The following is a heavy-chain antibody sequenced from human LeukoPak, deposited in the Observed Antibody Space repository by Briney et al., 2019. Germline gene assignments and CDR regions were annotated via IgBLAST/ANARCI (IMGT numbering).Heavy chain of an antibody. J-gene: IGHJ5*02. D-gene: IGHD3-22*01. V-gene: IGHV1-18*01. CDR2: ISAYNGNA. CDR3: ARDYFPNYYDSSGYYGLGPIDWFDP. CDR1: GYTFTSYG. Sequence: ASVKVSCKASGYTFTSYGISWVRQAPGQGLEWMGWISAYNGNANYAQKLQGRVTMTTDTSTSTAYMELRSLRSDDTAVYYCARDYFPNYYDSSGYYGLGPIDWFDPWGQGTLVTVSS.